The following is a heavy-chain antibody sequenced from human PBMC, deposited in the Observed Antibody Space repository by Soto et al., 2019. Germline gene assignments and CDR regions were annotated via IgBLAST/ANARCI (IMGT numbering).Heavy chain of an antibody. Sequence: QVQLVESGGGVVQPGRSLRLSCAASGFTFSSSGMHWVRQAPGKGLEWVAIIWYDGSEEYYADSVKGRFTISRDNSNNTLFLEMNSLRVEDTALYYCATEADHPEKNYYFDLWGRGTLVSVSS. CDR1: GFTFSSSG. J-gene: IGHJ2*01. CDR3: ATEADHPEKNYYFDL. V-gene: IGHV3-33*01. D-gene: IGHD1-7*01. CDR2: IWYDGSEE.